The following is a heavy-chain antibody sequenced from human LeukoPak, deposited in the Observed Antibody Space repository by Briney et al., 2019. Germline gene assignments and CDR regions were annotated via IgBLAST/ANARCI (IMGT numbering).Heavy chain of an antibody. CDR3: ARGAIFGVTHKGVWFDP. D-gene: IGHD3-3*01. CDR1: GYTFTDYY. V-gene: IGHV1-2*02. J-gene: IGHJ5*02. Sequence: ASVKVSCKASGYTFTDYYIHWVRQAPGHGLEWLGWMNVKTGATSSAQRFQGRVTMTRDTSISTAYMELSRLRSDDTAVYYCARGAIFGVTHKGVWFDPWGQGTLVTVSS. CDR2: MNVKTGAT.